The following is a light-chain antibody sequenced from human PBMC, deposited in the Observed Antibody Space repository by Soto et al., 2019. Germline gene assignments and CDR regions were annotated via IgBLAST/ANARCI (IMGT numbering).Light chain of an antibody. CDR2: GTS. CDR1: QSVGSRY. CDR3: QQRSNWPPIT. V-gene: IGKV3-11*01. Sequence: EIVLTQSPGTLSLSPGERATVSCRASQSVGSRYLAWYQQKPGQAPRLLIYGTSNRATGIPARFSGSGSGTDFTLTISSLEPEDFAVYYCQQRSNWPPITFGQGTRLEI. J-gene: IGKJ5*01.